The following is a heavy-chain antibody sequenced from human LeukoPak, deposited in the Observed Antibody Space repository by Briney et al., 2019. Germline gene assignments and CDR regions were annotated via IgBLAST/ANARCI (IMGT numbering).Heavy chain of an antibody. CDR3: ARAAGEMATIRY. Sequence: GGSLRLSCAASGFIFRNYKMHWVRQAPGKALEWVEVISYDGSNKYYADSVKGRFTISRDNSKNTLYLQMNSLRAEDTAAYYCARAAGEMATIRYWGQGTLVTVSS. J-gene: IGHJ4*02. D-gene: IGHD5-24*01. CDR1: GFIFRNYK. CDR2: ISYDGSNK. V-gene: IGHV3-30*03.